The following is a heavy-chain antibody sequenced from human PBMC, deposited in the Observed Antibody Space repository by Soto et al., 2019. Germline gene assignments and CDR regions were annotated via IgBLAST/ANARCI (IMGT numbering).Heavy chain of an antibody. Sequence: PVESLKISCNGSGYSFTSYWIGWVRQMPWKGLEWMGIIYPGDSDTRYSPSFQGQVTISADKSISTAYLQWSSLKASDTAMYYCARSGPIAPRVGWFDPWGQGTLVTVSS. CDR3: ARSGPIAPRVGWFDP. V-gene: IGHV5-51*01. CDR1: GYSFTSYW. J-gene: IGHJ5*02. CDR2: IYPGDSDT. D-gene: IGHD1-26*01.